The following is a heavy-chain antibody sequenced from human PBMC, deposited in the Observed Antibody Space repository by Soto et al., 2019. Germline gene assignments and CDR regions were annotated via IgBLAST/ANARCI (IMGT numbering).Heavy chain of an antibody. J-gene: IGHJ3*02. CDR2: IKSKTDGGTT. D-gene: IGHD3-22*01. Sequence: GGSLRLSCAASGFTFSNAWMNWVRQAPGKGLEWVGRIKSKTDGGTTDYAAPVKGRFTISRDDSKNTLYLQMNSLKTEDTAVYYCTTEFDSSGYYVGDAFDIWGQGTMVTVSS. CDR1: GFTFSNAW. CDR3: TTEFDSSGYYVGDAFDI. V-gene: IGHV3-15*07.